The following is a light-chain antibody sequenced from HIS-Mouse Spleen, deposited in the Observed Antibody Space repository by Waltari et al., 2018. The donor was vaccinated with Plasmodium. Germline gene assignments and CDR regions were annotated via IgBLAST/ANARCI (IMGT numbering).Light chain of an antibody. CDR2: QDS. CDR1: ALPKQE. V-gene: IGLV3-25*03. CDR3: QSADSSGTYWV. Sequence: SYELTQPPSVSVSPGQPARITCSGDALPKQEAYWYQQKPGQAPVLVIYQDSERPSGIPERFSGSSSGTTVTLTISGVQAEDEADYYCQSADSSGTYWVFGGGTKLTVL. J-gene: IGLJ3*02.